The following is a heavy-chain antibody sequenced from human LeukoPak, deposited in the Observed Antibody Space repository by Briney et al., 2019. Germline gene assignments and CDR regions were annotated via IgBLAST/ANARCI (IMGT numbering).Heavy chain of an antibody. CDR2: ISGSGGST. CDR3: AKSPLGELSPVDY. Sequence: GESLRLSCAASGFTFSSYAMSWVRRAPGKGLEWVSAISGSGGSTYYADSVKGRFTISRDNSKNTLYLQMNSLRAEDTAVYYCAKSPLGELSPVDYWGQGTLVTVSS. D-gene: IGHD3-16*02. J-gene: IGHJ4*02. V-gene: IGHV3-23*01. CDR1: GFTFSSYA.